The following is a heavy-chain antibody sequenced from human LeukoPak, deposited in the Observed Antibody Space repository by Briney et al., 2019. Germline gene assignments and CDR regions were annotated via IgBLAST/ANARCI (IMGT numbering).Heavy chain of an antibody. J-gene: IGHJ4*02. CDR3: ARGLSGWIDY. V-gene: IGHV3-11*01. D-gene: IGHD6-19*01. Sequence: PGGSLRLSCAASGFTFSDYYMSWIRQAPGKGLEWASYISSGGNTILYADSVKGRFTISRDNAKNSLYLQMNDLRAEDTAVYYCARGLSGWIDYWGQGTLVTVSS. CDR2: ISSGGNTI. CDR1: GFTFSDYY.